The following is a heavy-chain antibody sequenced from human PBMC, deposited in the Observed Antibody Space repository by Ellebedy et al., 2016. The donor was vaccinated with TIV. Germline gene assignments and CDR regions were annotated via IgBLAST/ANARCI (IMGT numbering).Heavy chain of an antibody. D-gene: IGHD1-1*01. V-gene: IGHV1-8*01. CDR1: GYTFTNYD. CDR3: ARSDTMRRKTGTTGNGY. J-gene: IGHJ4*02. CDR2: MNPNSGNT. Sequence: AASVKVSCKASGYTFTNYDINWVRQASGQGLEWMGWMNPNSGNTGYEQKFQGRVTMTRNTSISTAYMELSSLRSEDTAVYYCARSDTMRRKTGTTGNGYWGQGTLVTVSS.